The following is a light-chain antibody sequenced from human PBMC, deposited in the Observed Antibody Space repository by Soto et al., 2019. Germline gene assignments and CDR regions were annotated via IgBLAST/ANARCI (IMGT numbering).Light chain of an antibody. CDR1: QSVSSN. V-gene: IGKV3-15*01. J-gene: IGKJ1*01. Sequence: IVMTQSPATLSVSPGERATLSCRASQSVSSNLAWYQQKPGQAPRLLIYGASTRATGIPARFSGSGSGTDFTLTISSLQPDDFATYYCQQYKSYSRTFGQGTKVDI. CDR3: QQYKSYSRT. CDR2: GAS.